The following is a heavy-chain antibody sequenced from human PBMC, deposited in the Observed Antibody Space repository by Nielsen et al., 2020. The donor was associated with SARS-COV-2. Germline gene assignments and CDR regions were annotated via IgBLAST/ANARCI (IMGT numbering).Heavy chain of an antibody. CDR3: ARHGTANRGLRFLEWLSGIYYFDY. Sequence: VRQMPGKGLEWMGRIDPSDSYTNYSPFFQGHVTISADKSISTAYLQWSSLKASDTAMYYCARHGTANRGLRFLEWLSGIYYFDYWGQGTLVTVSS. D-gene: IGHD3-3*01. CDR2: IDPSDSYT. V-gene: IGHV5-10-1*01. J-gene: IGHJ4*02.